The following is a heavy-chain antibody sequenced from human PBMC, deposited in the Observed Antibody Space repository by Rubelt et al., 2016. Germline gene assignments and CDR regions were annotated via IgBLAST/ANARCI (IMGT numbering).Heavy chain of an antibody. CDR3: ARGESRDVDTAMGLFDY. J-gene: IGHJ4*02. Sequence: AMHWVRQAPGKGLEWVSGISWNSGSIGYADSVKGRFTISRDNAKNSLYLQMNSLRAEDTAVYYCARGESRDVDTAMGLFDYWGQGTLVTVSS. CDR1: A. CDR2: ISWNSGSI. V-gene: IGHV3-9*01. D-gene: IGHD5-18*01.